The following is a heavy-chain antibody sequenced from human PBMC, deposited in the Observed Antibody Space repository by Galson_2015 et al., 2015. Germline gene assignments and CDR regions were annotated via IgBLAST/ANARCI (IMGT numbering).Heavy chain of an antibody. D-gene: IGHD3-3*01. CDR1: GFTFSSYA. J-gene: IGHJ6*02. V-gene: IGHV3-7*01. Sequence: SLRLSCAASGFTFSSYAMSWVRQAPGKGLEWVANIKQDGSEKYYVDSVKGRFTISRDNAKNSLYLQMNSLRAEDTAVYYCARETNYDFWSGYLGSPGMDVWGQGTTVTVSS. CDR2: IKQDGSEK. CDR3: ARETNYDFWSGYLGSPGMDV.